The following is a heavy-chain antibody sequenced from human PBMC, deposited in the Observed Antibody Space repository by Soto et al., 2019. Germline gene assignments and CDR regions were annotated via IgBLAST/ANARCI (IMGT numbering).Heavy chain of an antibody. D-gene: IGHD3-22*01. CDR2: IYSGGST. CDR1: GFTVSSNY. J-gene: IGHJ6*02. CDR3: AREPYYYDSSGEYYYYGMDV. Sequence: GGSLRLSCAASGFTVSSNYMSWVRQAPGKGLEWVSVIYSGGSTYYADSVKGRFTISRDNSKNTLYLQMNSLRAEDTAVYYCAREPYYYDSSGEYYYYGMDVWGQGTTVTVSS. V-gene: IGHV3-53*01.